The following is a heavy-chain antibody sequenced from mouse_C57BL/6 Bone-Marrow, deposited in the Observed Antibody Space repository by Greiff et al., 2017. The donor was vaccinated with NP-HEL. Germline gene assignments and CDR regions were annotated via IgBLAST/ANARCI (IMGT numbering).Heavy chain of an antibody. CDR3: ARGGFYYDYKFAY. D-gene: IGHD2-4*01. Sequence: VNVVESGAELARPGASVKLSCKASGYTFTRYGISWVKQRTGPGLEWIGESYPRSGNTYYNGKFKGKATLTADKSSSTAYMELRSLTSEDSAVYFCARGGFYYDYKFAYWGQGTLVTVSA. V-gene: IGHV1-81*01. J-gene: IGHJ3*01. CDR1: GYTFTRYG. CDR2: SYPRSGNT.